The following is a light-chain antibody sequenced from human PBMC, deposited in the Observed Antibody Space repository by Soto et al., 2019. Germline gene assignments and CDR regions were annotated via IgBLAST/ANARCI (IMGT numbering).Light chain of an antibody. J-gene: IGLJ1*01. Sequence: QSALTQPPSVSGAPGQRVTISCTGSSSNIGAGYDAHWYQQLPGTAPKLLIYDNSNRPSGVPDRFSGSKSGTSASLAITGLQPEDEADYYCQSYDSSLRGSYVFGTGTKVTVL. CDR3: QSYDSSLRGSYV. V-gene: IGLV1-40*01. CDR1: SSNIGAGYD. CDR2: DNS.